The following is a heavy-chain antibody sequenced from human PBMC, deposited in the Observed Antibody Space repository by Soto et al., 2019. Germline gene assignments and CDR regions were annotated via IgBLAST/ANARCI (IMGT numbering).Heavy chain of an antibody. Sequence: SVKVSCKXSGGTFSSYAISWVRQAPGQGLEWMGGIIPIFGTANYAQKFQGRVTITADESTSTAYMELSSLRSEDTAVYYCAREGGGLLRFLEWQFRRDYGMDVWGQGTTVTVSS. CDR2: IIPIFGTA. CDR3: AREGGGLLRFLEWQFRRDYGMDV. D-gene: IGHD3-3*01. CDR1: GGTFSSYA. V-gene: IGHV1-69*13. J-gene: IGHJ6*02.